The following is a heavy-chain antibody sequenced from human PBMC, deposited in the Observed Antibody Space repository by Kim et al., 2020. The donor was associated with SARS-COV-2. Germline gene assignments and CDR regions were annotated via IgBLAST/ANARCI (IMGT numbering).Heavy chain of an antibody. Sequence: NTNCAQKFQGRATMTTATSTSTAYMEMRGLRSDDTAVYYCARDLLSGEIDYWGQGTLVTVSS. CDR3: ARDLLSGEIDY. J-gene: IGHJ4*02. V-gene: IGHV1-18*01. CDR2: NT. D-gene: IGHD3-10*02.